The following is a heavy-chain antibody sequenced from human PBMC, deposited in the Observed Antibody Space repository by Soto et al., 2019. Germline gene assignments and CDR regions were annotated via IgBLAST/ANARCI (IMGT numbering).Heavy chain of an antibody. V-gene: IGHV1-69*13. J-gene: IGHJ6*02. CDR2: IIPIFDIT. CDR3: ARPDEGGYSSNHHYYYALDV. CDR1: GGTFRSYS. D-gene: IGHD3-22*01. Sequence: VKVSCKASGGTFRSYSISWVRQAPGQGLEWMGGIIPIFDITNYAQKFQGRVTITADESTSTAYMELSSLGSDGTAVYYCARPDEGGYSSNHHYYYALDVWGQGTTVTVSS.